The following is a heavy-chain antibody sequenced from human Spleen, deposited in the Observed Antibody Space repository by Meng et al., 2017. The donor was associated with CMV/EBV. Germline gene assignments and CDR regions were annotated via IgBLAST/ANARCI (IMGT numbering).Heavy chain of an antibody. CDR1: GGSISSSSYY. CDR2: IYYSENT. Sequence: SETLSLTCTVSGGSISSSSYYWGWIRQPPGKGLEWIGSIYYSENTFYNPSLKSRVTISLDTSKNQFSLKLSSVTAADTAVYYCASHIVLVPAAMEGDDYFDYWGQGTLVTVS. CDR3: ASHIVLVPAAMEGDDYFDY. D-gene: IGHD2-2*01. V-gene: IGHV4-39*07. J-gene: IGHJ4*02.